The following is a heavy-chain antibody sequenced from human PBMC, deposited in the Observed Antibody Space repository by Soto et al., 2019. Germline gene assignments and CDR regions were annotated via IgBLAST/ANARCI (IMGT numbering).Heavy chain of an antibody. V-gene: IGHV4-30-2*01. D-gene: IGHD3-22*01. CDR2: IYQSGST. CDR1: GGSLSSSAYS. CDR3: ARELLFYDSDGFSWDDAFDI. Sequence: SATLSLTCAVSGGSLSSSAYSWGWIRQPPGKGLEWIGFIYQSGSTYYNPSLKSRVAMSLDRPKNQFSLKLSSVTAADTAVYYCARELLFYDSDGFSWDDAFDIWGQGTMVTVSS. J-gene: IGHJ3*02.